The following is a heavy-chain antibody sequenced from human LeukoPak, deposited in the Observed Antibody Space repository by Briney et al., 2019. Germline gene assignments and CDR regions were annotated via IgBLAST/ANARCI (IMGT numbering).Heavy chain of an antibody. D-gene: IGHD4-17*01. CDR1: GGSISSYY. CDR2: IYHSGST. Sequence: PSETLSLTCTVSGGSISSYYWSWIRQPPGKGLEWIGYIYHSGSTYYNPSLKSRVTISVDRSKNQFSLKLSSVTAADTAVYYCARLNVYGDYVAFDIWGQGTMVTVSS. CDR3: ARLNVYGDYVAFDI. J-gene: IGHJ3*02. V-gene: IGHV4-59*12.